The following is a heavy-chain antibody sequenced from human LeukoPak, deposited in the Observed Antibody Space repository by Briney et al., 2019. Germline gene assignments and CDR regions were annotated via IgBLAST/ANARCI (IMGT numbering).Heavy chain of an antibody. D-gene: IGHD2-21*02. CDR2: ISGSGGST. V-gene: IGHV3-23*01. CDR1: GFTFSSYA. CDR3: ARASREGTENWCDP. J-gene: IGHJ5*02. Sequence: GGSLRLSCAASGFTFSSYAMSWVRQAPGKGLEWVSAISGSGGSTYYADSVKGRFTISGDNSKNTLYLQMNSLRAEDTAVYYCARASREGTENWCDPWGQGTLVTVSS.